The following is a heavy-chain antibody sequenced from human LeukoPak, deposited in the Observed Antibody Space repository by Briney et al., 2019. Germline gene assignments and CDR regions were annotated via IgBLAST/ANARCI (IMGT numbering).Heavy chain of an antibody. D-gene: IGHD3-22*01. CDR2: IYYSGST. Sequence: PSQTLSLTCTVSGGSISSGGYYWSWIRQHPGKGLEWIGYIYYSGSTYYNPSLKSRVTISVDTSKNQFSLKLSSVTAADTAVYYCARRDSSGAIDYWGQGTLVTVSS. V-gene: IGHV4-31*03. CDR1: GGSISSGGYY. J-gene: IGHJ4*02. CDR3: ARRDSSGAIDY.